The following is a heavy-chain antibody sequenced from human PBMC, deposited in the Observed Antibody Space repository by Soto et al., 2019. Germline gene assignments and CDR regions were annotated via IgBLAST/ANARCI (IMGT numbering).Heavy chain of an antibody. CDR3: AKDSDLWFGESGHDY. V-gene: IGHV3-23*01. CDR2: ISGSGGST. D-gene: IGHD3-10*01. CDR1: GFTFSSYA. J-gene: IGHJ4*02. Sequence: EVQLLESGGGLVQPGGSLRLSCAASGFTFSSYAMSWVRQAPGKGLEWVSAISGSGGSTYYADSVKGRFTISRDNSKITLYLQMNSLRAEDTAVYYCAKDSDLWFGESGHDYWGQGTLVTVSS.